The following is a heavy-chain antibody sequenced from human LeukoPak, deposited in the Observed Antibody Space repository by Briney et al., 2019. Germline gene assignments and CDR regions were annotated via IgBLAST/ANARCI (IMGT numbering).Heavy chain of an antibody. D-gene: IGHD3-10*01. CDR1: GYSISSGYY. CDR3: ARAYGSGSYIWFDP. J-gene: IGHJ5*02. V-gene: IGHV4-38-2*02. Sequence: SETLSLTCTVSGYSISSGYYWGWIRQPPGKGLEWIGSIYHSGSTYYNPSLKSRVTISVDTSKNQFSLKLSSVTAADTAVYYCARAYGSGSYIWFDPWGQGTLVTVSS. CDR2: IYHSGST.